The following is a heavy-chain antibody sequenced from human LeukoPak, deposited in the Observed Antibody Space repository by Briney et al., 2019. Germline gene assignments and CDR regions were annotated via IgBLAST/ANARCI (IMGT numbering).Heavy chain of an antibody. Sequence: GSLRLSCAASGFTFSSYSMNWVRQAPGKGLEWVSSISSSSSYIYYADSVKGRFTISRDNAKNSLYLQMNSLRAEDTAVYYCARVEAVAGTGYWGQGTLVTVSS. CDR2: ISSSSSYI. D-gene: IGHD6-19*01. CDR3: ARVEAVAGTGY. CDR1: GFTFSSYS. V-gene: IGHV3-21*01. J-gene: IGHJ4*02.